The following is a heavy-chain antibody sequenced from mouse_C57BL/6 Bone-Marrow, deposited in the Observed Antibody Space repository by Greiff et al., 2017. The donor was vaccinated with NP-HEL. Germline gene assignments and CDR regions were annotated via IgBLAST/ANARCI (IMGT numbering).Heavy chain of an antibody. J-gene: IGHJ4*01. D-gene: IGHD2-3*01. CDR1: GFSLTSYG. CDR2: IWGVGST. CDR3: ASWDGAMDY. V-gene: IGHV2-6*01. Sequence: VQLQQSGPGLVAPSQSLSITCTVSGFSLTSYGVDWVRQSPGKGLEWLGVIWGVGSTNYNSALKSRLSISKDNSKSQVFLKMNSLQTDDTAMYYCASWDGAMDYWGQGTSVTISS.